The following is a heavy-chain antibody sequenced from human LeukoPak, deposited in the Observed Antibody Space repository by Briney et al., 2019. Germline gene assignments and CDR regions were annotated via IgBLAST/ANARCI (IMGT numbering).Heavy chain of an antibody. CDR3: AKLCGGDCTDAFDI. D-gene: IGHD2-21*02. J-gene: IGHJ3*02. CDR1: GFTFSSYG. Sequence: PGGSLRLSCAASGFTFSSYGMHWVRQAPGKGLEWVAVISYDGSNKYYADSVKGRFTISRDNSKNTLYLQMNSLRAEDTAVYYCAKLCGGDCTDAFDIWGQGTMVTVSS. V-gene: IGHV3-30*18. CDR2: ISYDGSNK.